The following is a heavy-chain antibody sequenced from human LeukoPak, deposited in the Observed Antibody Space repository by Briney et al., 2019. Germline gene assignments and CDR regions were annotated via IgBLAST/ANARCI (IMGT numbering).Heavy chain of an antibody. J-gene: IGHJ1*01. V-gene: IGHV3-7*01. CDR1: GFTFSSYW. CDR3: TSWGDTTAEYFQR. Sequence: GGSLRLSCAASGFTFSSYWMSWVRQAPGQGLEWVANIKQDGSEKYYVDSVKGRFTISRDNAKNSLYLQMNSLRVEDTAVYYCTSWGDTTAEYFQRWGQGTLVTVSS. CDR2: IKQDGSEK. D-gene: IGHD2-21*02.